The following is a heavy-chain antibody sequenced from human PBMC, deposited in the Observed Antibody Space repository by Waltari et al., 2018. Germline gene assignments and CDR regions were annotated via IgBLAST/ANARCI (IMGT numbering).Heavy chain of an antibody. Sequence: QVHLQQWGAGLLRPSETLSLICAVYGGSLRGFYWGWIRQPPGKGLEWIGEINHSPNGNYNTSLRSRVHMSIDTSQNQFSLQLTAVTAADTGVYYCVRLEDCTGPGGNCYSGAPFAVDVWGQGTTVTDPS. CDR1: GGSLRGFY. CDR2: INHSPNG. J-gene: IGHJ6*02. V-gene: IGHV4-34*01. CDR3: VRLEDCTGPGGNCYSGAPFAVDV. D-gene: IGHD2-8*02.